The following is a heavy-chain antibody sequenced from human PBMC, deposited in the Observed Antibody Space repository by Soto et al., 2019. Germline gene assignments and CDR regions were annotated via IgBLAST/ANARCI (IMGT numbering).Heavy chain of an antibody. CDR1: GYTFTSYG. CDR2: ISAYNGNT. CDR3: EIDLMGLAVTHYPYYAMDV. V-gene: IGHV1-18*04. J-gene: IGHJ6*02. Sequence: QVQLVQSGTEVKRPGASVEVSCKASGYTFTSYGINWMRQAPGQGLEWMGWISAYNGNTNYAQKFQGRVTMTTDTSAGTAHVYLRILTSGDTAVYLCEIDLMGLAVTHYPYYAMDVWGQGTTVTVSS. D-gene: IGHD6-19*01.